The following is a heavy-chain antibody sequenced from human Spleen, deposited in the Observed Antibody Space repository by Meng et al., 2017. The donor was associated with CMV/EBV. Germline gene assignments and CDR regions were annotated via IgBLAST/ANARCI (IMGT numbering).Heavy chain of an antibody. CDR3: AREDIVVVIALDY. CDR2: ISSSGNTI. J-gene: IGHJ4*02. D-gene: IGHD2-21*01. CDR1: GFTFSSYE. Sequence: GESLKISCAASGFTFSSYEMNWVRQAPGKGLEWISYISSSGNTIFYADSVKGRFTISRDNSKNSLYLRMNSLRAEDTAVYYCAREDIVVVIALDYWGQGTLVTVSS. V-gene: IGHV3-48*03.